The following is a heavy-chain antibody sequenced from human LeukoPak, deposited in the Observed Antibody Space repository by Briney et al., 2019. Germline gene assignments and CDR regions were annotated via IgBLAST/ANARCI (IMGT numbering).Heavy chain of an antibody. J-gene: IGHJ4*02. CDR1: GGSISSSSSY. CDR2: IYYSGST. V-gene: IGHV4-61*05. CDR3: ARAGGRDFHFDS. D-gene: IGHD5-12*01. Sequence: PSETLSLTCTVSGGSISSSSSYWGWIRQPPGKGLEWIGEIYYSGSTNYNPSLKSRVTMSVDKSKNQFSLKLSSVTAADTAFYFCARAGGRDFHFDSWGQGTLVTVSS.